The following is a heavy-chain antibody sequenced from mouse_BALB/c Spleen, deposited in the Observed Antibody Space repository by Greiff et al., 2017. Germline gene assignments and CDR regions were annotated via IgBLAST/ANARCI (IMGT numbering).Heavy chain of an antibody. D-gene: IGHD2-4*01. J-gene: IGHJ3*01. CDR3: ARRGMITTAWCAY. Sequence: QVQLQQSGAELMKPGASVKISCKATGYTFSSYWIEWVKQRPGHGLEWIGEILPGSGSTNYNEKFKGKATFTADTSSNTAYMQLSSLTSEDSAVYYCARRGMITTAWCAYWGQGTLVTVSA. V-gene: IGHV1-9*01. CDR1: GYTFSSYW. CDR2: ILPGSGST.